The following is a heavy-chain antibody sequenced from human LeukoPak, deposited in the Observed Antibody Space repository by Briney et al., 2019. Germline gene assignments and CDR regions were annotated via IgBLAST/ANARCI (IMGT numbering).Heavy chain of an antibody. CDR3: AKDKGIAVAGYFDY. CDR2: ISWNSGSI. D-gene: IGHD6-19*01. CDR1: GFTFDDYA. J-gene: IGHJ4*02. V-gene: IGHV3-9*01. Sequence: GRSLRLSCAASGFTFDDYAMHWVRQAPGKGLEWVSGISWNSGSIGYADSVKGRFTISRDNAKNSLYLQMNSLGAEDTALYYCAKDKGIAVAGYFDYWGQGTLVTVSS.